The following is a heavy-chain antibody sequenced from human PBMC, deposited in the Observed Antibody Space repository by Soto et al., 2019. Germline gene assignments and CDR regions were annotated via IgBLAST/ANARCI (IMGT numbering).Heavy chain of an antibody. CDR3: ARGDVGFGELTFYYYYGMDV. CDR1: GGTFNNNA. Sequence: GASVKVSCKASGGTFNNNAISWVRQAPGQGLEWMGGIIPILGTANYAQKFRGRVTITADESTSTGYMDLSSLRSEDTAVYYCARGDVGFGELTFYYYYGMDVWGQGTTVTVSS. V-gene: IGHV1-69*13. CDR2: IIPILGTA. D-gene: IGHD3-10*01. J-gene: IGHJ6*02.